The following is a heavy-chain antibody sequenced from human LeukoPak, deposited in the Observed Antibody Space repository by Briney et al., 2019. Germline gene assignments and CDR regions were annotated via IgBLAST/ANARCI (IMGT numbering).Heavy chain of an antibody. CDR1: GFTFSIYA. J-gene: IGHJ4*02. D-gene: IGHD6-6*01. V-gene: IGHV3-30-3*01. CDR2: ISSDGSNQ. Sequence: GGSLRLSCAASGFTFSIYAMHWVRQAPGKGLEWAAFISSDGSNQYYADSVKGRFTISRDNSKNTLYLQMNGLRDEDTAVYYCDPHDSASQFWGQGTLVTVSS. CDR3: DPHDSASQF.